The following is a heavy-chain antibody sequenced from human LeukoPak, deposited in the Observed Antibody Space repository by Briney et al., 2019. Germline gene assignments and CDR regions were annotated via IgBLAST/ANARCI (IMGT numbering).Heavy chain of an antibody. V-gene: IGHV3-53*01. CDR1: GFTVSGHP. Sequence: PGGSLRLSCAASGFTVSGHPMSWVRQAPGKGLEWVSVIYRGGNTYYADSVKGRFTISTDNSKNTLYLQMNSLRAEDTAVYYCAKRAARGAAAITGKVDYWGQGTLVTVSS. CDR2: IYRGGNT. CDR3: AKRAARGAAAITGKVDY. D-gene: IGHD2-2*02. J-gene: IGHJ4*02.